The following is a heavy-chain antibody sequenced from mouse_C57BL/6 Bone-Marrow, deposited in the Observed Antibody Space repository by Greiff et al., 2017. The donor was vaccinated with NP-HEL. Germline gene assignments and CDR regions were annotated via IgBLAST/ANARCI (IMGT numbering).Heavy chain of an antibody. CDR1: GYTFTDYY. Sequence: QVQLQQSGAELVRPGASVKLSCKASGYTFTDYYINWVKQRPGQGLEWIARIYPGSGNTYYTEKFKGKATLTAEKSSSTAYMQLSSLTSEDSAVYFCASQRYGLYYFDYWGQGTTLTVSS. V-gene: IGHV1-76*01. D-gene: IGHD2-10*02. J-gene: IGHJ2*01. CDR2: IYPGSGNT. CDR3: ASQRYGLYYFDY.